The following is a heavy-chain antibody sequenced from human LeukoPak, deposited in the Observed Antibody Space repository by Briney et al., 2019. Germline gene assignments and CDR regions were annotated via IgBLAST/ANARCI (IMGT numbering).Heavy chain of an antibody. V-gene: IGHV3-21*01. CDR3: ARDPDGSIPRFDY. D-gene: IGHD3-10*01. CDR1: GFTFSSYS. CDR2: ISSSSSYI. J-gene: IGHJ4*02. Sequence: GGSLRLSCASSGFTFSSYSMNWVRQAPGKGLEWVSSISSSSSYIYYADSVKGRFTISRDNAKNSLYLQMNSLRAEDTAVYYCARDPDGSIPRFDYWGQGTLVTVSS.